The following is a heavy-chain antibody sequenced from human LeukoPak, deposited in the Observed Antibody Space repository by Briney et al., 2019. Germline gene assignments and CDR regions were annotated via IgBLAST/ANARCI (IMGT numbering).Heavy chain of an antibody. V-gene: IGHV4-30-2*03. D-gene: IGHD6-13*01. CDR3: ARQGAAAGTIYYYYYMDV. CDR1: GFTFSSDA. CDR2: IYYSGST. J-gene: IGHJ6*03. Sequence: LRLSCAASGFTFSSDAMSWVRQAPGKGLEWIESIYYSGSTYYNPSLKSRVTISVDTSKNQFSLRLSSVTAADTAVYYCARQGAAAGTIYYYYYMDVWGKGTTVTISS.